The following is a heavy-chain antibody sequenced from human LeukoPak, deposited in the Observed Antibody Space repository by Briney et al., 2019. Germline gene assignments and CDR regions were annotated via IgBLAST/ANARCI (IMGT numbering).Heavy chain of an antibody. CDR1: GFTFSSYG. CDR3: ATTPSSSEFDY. J-gene: IGHJ4*02. V-gene: IGHV3-30*03. D-gene: IGHD6-13*01. Sequence: GRSLRLSCAASGFTFSSYGMHWVRQAPGKGLEWVAVISYDGSNKYYADSVKGRFTISRDNSKNTLYLQMNSLRAEDTAVYYCATTPSSSEFDYWGQGTLVTVSS. CDR2: ISYDGSNK.